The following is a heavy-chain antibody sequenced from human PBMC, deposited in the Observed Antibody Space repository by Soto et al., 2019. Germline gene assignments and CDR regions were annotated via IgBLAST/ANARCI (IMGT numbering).Heavy chain of an antibody. CDR3: AKDLRVATIQYYFDY. D-gene: IGHD5-12*01. CDR2: ISGSGGST. CDR1: GFTFSSYA. J-gene: IGHJ4*02. Sequence: GGSLRLSCAASGFTFSSYAMSWVRQAPGKGLEWVSAISGSGGSTYYADSVKGRFTISRDNSKNTLYLQMNSLRAEDTAVYYCAKDLRVATIQYYFDYWGQGTLVTVSS. V-gene: IGHV3-23*01.